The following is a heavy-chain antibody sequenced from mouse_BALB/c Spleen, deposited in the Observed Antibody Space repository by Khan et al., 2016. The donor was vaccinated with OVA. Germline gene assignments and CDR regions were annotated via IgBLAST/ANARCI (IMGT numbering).Heavy chain of an antibody. V-gene: IGHV2-6-1*01. Sequence: VQLQQSGPALVAPSQSLSITCTISGFSLTNYGVHWVRQPPGKGLEWLVVIWSDGRTTYNSALKSRLSISKDNSKSQVFLKMNSLQTDDTAMYYCARQPYYHYYIMDYWGQGTSVTVSS. CDR3: ARQPYYHYYIMDY. D-gene: IGHD2-10*01. CDR1: GFSLTNYG. J-gene: IGHJ4*01. CDR2: IWSDGRT.